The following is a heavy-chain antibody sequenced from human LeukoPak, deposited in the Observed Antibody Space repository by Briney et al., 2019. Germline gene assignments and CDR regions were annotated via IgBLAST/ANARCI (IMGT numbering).Heavy chain of an antibody. CDR1: GFTFSNFA. Sequence: GGSLRLSCAASGFTFSNFAMSWVRQAPGKGLEWGSTIDYSGGTTYYADSVKGRFTISRDNSKNTLYLQMSSLRAADTAIHYCAKVPFSDYGSGRPPFMDVWGQGTTVAVSS. CDR3: AKVPFSDYGSGRPPFMDV. D-gene: IGHD3-10*01. V-gene: IGHV3-23*01. CDR2: IDYSGGTT. J-gene: IGHJ6*02.